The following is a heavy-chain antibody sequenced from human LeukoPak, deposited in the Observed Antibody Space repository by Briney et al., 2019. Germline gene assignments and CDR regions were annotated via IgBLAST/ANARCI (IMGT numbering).Heavy chain of an antibody. CDR3: AREGRRDYVYFDH. CDR2: INYSGST. Sequence: PSETLSLTCAVYGGSSGGYYWSWIRQPPGKGLEWIGYINYSGSTNYNPSLKSRVTMSVDTSKNQFSLKLSSVTAADTAMYYCAREGRRDYVYFDHWGQGSMVTVSS. V-gene: IGHV4-59*01. CDR1: GGSSGGYY. J-gene: IGHJ4*02. D-gene: IGHD4-17*01.